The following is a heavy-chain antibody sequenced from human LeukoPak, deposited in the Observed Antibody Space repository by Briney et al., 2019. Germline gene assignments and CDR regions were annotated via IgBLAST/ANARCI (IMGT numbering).Heavy chain of an antibody. CDR2: ISGRGGTT. J-gene: IGHJ2*01. CDR3: AKESIAGATTHVFDI. V-gene: IGHV3-23*01. Sequence: GGSLSLSCAASGFTFSNYAMSWVRQAPGRGLEWVSSISGRGGTTYYADSVKGRFTISRDKSKNTLHLQMDSLRPEDTAVYFCAKESIAGATTHVFDIWGRGTLVTVSS. D-gene: IGHD1-26*01. CDR1: GFTFSNYA.